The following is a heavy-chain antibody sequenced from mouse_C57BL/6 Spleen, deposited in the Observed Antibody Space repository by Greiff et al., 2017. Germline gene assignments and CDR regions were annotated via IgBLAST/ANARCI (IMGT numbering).Heavy chain of an antibody. J-gene: IGHJ4*01. CDR2: INPNNGGT. CDR1: GYTFTDYY. CDR3: ERKVYYDYDEGYAMDD. V-gene: IGHV1-26*01. Sequence: EVQLLQSGPELVKPGASVKISCKASGYTFTDYYMNWVKQSHGKSLEWIGDINPNNGGTSYNQTFKGKATLTVDKSSSTAYMKLRSLTSEDSAVYYCERKVYYDYDEGYAMDDWGQGTSVTVSS. D-gene: IGHD2-4*01.